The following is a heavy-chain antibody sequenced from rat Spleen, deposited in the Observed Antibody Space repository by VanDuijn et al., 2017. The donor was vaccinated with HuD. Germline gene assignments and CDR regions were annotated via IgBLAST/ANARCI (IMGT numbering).Heavy chain of an antibody. CDR3: ARQRTTRCSIDA. D-gene: IGHD1-4*01. CDR2: MWNGGGT. Sequence: QVQLKETGPDLVQLTQTLSITCTVSGFSLTTYNVHWVRQPPGKGLEWMGAMWNGGGTDYNSAFKSRLSISRDTSKSQVFLKRSSLQTDDTAKYFGARQRTTRCSIDAWGQGALVTVSS. V-gene: IGHV2-64*01. J-gene: IGHJ4*01. CDR1: GFSLTTYN.